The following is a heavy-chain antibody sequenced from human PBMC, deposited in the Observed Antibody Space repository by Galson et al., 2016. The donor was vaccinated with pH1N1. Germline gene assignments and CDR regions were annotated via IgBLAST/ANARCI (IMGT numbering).Heavy chain of an antibody. V-gene: IGHV3-7*01. Sequence: SLRLSCAASGFSLSSFWMTWVRQAPEKGLEWVANINEDGSKIYYVDSVKGRFTISRDNAKNSLYLQMNSLRAEDTAVYYCARSTGNIGAHWGQGTLVTVSS. D-gene: IGHD5-12*01. J-gene: IGHJ4*02. CDR3: ARSTGNIGAH. CDR2: INEDGSKI. CDR1: GFSLSSFW.